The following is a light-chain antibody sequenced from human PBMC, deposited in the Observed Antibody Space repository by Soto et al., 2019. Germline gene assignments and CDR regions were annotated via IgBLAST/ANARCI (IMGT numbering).Light chain of an antibody. CDR3: AAWDDSMNGYV. J-gene: IGLJ1*01. V-gene: IGLV2-14*01. Sequence: QSVLTQPASVSGSPGQSITISCTGTSGDIGSYNRVSWYQQHPGKAPKLIIYEVTDRPSGVSNRFSGSKSGTSASLAISGLQSEDEADYYCAAWDDSMNGYVFGSGTKVTV. CDR2: EVT. CDR1: SGDIGSYNR.